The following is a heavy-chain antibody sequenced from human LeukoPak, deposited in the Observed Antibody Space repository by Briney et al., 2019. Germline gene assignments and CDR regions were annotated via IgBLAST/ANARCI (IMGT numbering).Heavy chain of an antibody. CDR2: IYPGDSDT. Sequence: GESLKISCQGSGYSFTTYWIGWVRQMPGKGLEWMGIIYPGDSDTRYSPSFQGQVTISADKSISTAYLQWSSLKASDTAMYYCARRYYYGSGSYPLFDYWGQGTLVTVSS. CDR1: GYSFTTYW. CDR3: ARRYYYGSGSYPLFDY. D-gene: IGHD3-10*01. J-gene: IGHJ4*02. V-gene: IGHV5-51*01.